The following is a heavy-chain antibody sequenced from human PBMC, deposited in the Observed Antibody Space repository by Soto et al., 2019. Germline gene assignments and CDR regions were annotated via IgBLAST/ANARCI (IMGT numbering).Heavy chain of an antibody. V-gene: IGHV3-33*01. J-gene: IGHJ4*02. CDR2: IWYDGSNK. Sequence: QVQLVESGGGVVQPGRSLRLSCAASGFTFSSYGVHWVRQAPGKGLEWVAVIWYDGSNKYYADSVKGRFTISRDNSKNTLYLQMNSLRAEDTAVYYCARDPRGRPFDYWGQGTLVTVSS. CDR1: GFTFSSYG. CDR3: ARDPRGRPFDY.